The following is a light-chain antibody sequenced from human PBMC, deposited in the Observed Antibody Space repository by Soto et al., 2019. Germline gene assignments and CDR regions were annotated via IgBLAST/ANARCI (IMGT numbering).Light chain of an antibody. CDR1: QDVMYD. CDR3: QQYGSSPRT. V-gene: IGKV3-20*01. J-gene: IGKJ5*01. CDR2: GAS. Sequence: ELVLTQSPAALSVPPRGIATLSCRASQDVMYDLAWYQQKPGQAPRLLIYGASNRATGIPDRFSGSGSGTDFTLTITRLEPEDFAVYYCQQYGSSPRTFGQGTRLEIK.